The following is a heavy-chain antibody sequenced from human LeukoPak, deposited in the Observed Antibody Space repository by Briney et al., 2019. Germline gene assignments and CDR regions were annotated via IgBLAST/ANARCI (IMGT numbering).Heavy chain of an antibody. CDR1: GYTFTNYN. Sequence: ASVKVSCKAFGYTFTNYNINWVRQAPGQGLEWMGWMNPNSGNTDYAQKFQGRVTMTRNTSISTAYMDLSSLRSEDTAVYYCARAGGITGATGNWFDPWGQGTLITVSS. D-gene: IGHD1-20*01. CDR3: ARAGGITGATGNWFDP. J-gene: IGHJ5*02. V-gene: IGHV1-8*01. CDR2: MNPNSGNT.